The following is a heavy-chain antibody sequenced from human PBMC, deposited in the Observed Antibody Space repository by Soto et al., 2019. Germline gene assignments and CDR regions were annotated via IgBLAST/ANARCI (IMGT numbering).Heavy chain of an antibody. CDR2: IYYSGST. D-gene: IGHD3-9*01. J-gene: IGHJ3*02. Sequence: SETLSHTCTVSGGSISSGGYYWCWIRQHPKKGLEWIGYIYYSGSTYYNPSLKSRVTISVDTSKNQFSLKLSSVTAADTAVYYCARAYFVRVRAMTESFDSRGTETMGTGSS. CDR3: ARAYFVRVRAMTESFDS. V-gene: IGHV4-31*03. CDR1: GGSISSGGYY.